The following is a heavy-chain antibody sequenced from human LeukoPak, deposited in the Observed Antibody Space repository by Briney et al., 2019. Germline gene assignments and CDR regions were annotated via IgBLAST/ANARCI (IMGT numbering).Heavy chain of an antibody. J-gene: IGHJ4*02. CDR3: AKDSARVATLYYFDY. V-gene: IGHV3-30*18. CDR1: GFTFSSYG. Sequence: PGASLRLSCAASGFTFSSYGMHWVRQAPGKGLEWVAVISYDGSNKYYADSVKGRFTISRDNSKNTLYLQMNSLRAEDTAVYYCAKDSARVATLYYFDYWGQGTLVTVSS. D-gene: IGHD4-23*01. CDR2: ISYDGSNK.